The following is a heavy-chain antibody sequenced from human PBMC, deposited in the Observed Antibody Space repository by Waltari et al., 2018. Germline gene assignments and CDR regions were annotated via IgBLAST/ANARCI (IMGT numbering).Heavy chain of an antibody. CDR2: IVVGSGNT. CDR3: AADGGVYSGYEFDY. V-gene: IGHV1-58*02. CDR1: GLPFTNSA. Sequence: QKELVQSGPEVKKPGTSGKVSCKASGLPFTNSAIQWVRQARGQRLEWIGWIVVGSGNTDYAQKFQERVTITRDMSTSTAYMELSSLRSEDTAVYYCAADGGVYSGYEFDYWGQGTLVTVSS. J-gene: IGHJ4*02. D-gene: IGHD5-12*01.